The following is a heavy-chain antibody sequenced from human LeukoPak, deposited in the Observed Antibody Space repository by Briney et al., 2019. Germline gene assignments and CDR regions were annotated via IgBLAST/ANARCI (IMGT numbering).Heavy chain of an antibody. D-gene: IGHD6-19*01. CDR2: IYSGGTT. V-gene: IGHV3-66*01. J-gene: IGHJ4*02. CDR3: TRGGSVPATRSFDY. CDR1: GFTFSSYG. Sequence: GGSLRLSCAASGFTFSSYGMHRVRQAPGKGLAWLSVIYSGGTTYYADSVKGRFTISRDNSKNTVYLQMNSLRVEDTAVYYCTRGGSVPATRSFDYWGQGTLVTVSS.